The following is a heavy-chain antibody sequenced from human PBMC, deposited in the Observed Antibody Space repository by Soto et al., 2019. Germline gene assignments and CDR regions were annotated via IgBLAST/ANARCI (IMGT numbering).Heavy chain of an antibody. CDR3: ARGVLA. Sequence: PSETLSLTCSVSGGSVNSGGYSWSWIRQPPGKGLEWIGFISPSGSPAYNPSPKSRVTISVDRSNNQISLELSSVTAADTAVYYCARGVLAWGPGTLVPVSS. J-gene: IGHJ5*02. D-gene: IGHD2-8*01. CDR2: ISPSGSP. V-gene: IGHV4-30-2*01. CDR1: GGSVNSGGYS.